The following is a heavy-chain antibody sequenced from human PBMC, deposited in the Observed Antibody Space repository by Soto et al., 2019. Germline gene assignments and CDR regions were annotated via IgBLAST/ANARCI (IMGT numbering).Heavy chain of an antibody. CDR1: GFSLSTSGVG. Sequence: ESGPTLVNPTQTLTLTCTFSGFSLSTSGVGVGWIRQPPGKALEWLALIYWNDDKRYSPSLKSRLTTTKDTSKNQVVLTMTNMDPVDTATYYCAHRRGMFGRHCSGGSCYGGYFDYWGQGTLVTVSS. CDR3: AHRRGMFGRHCSGGSCYGGYFDY. J-gene: IGHJ4*02. CDR2: IYWNDDK. D-gene: IGHD2-15*01. V-gene: IGHV2-5*01.